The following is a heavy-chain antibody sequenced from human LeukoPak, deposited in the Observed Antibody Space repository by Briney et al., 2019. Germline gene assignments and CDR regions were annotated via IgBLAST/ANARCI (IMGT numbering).Heavy chain of an antibody. Sequence: ASVKVSCKASGYTFTSYDINWVRQATGQGLEWMGWMNPNSGNTGYAQKFQGRVTMTRNTSISTAYMELSSLRSEDTAVYYCARGPRPIDSSSWYSSWFDPWGQGTLVTVSS. CDR2: MNPNSGNT. D-gene: IGHD6-13*01. CDR3: ARGPRPIDSSSWYSSWFDP. J-gene: IGHJ5*02. V-gene: IGHV1-8*01. CDR1: GYTFTSYD.